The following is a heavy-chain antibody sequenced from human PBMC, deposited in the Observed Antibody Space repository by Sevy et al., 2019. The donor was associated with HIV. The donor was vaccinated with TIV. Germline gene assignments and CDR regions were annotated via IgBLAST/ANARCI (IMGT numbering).Heavy chain of an antibody. CDR2: ITGGGGSA. Sequence: GGSLRLSCETSGFTFSNYAMSWVRHAPGKGLEWVSAITGGGGSAYYADAVKGRFPISSDNSKNTLYLQMNSLRVEDTAIYYCAKVGNIVVIPAAIYYYYALDVWGQGTPVTVSS. D-gene: IGHD2-2*01. V-gene: IGHV3-23*01. CDR3: AKVGNIVVIPAAIYYYYALDV. CDR1: GFTFSNYA. J-gene: IGHJ6*02.